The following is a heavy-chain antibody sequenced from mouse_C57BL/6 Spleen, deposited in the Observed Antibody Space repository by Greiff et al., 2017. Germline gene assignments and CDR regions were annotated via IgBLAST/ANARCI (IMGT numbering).Heavy chain of an antibody. CDR1: GYTFTSYW. D-gene: IGHD3-2*02. CDR2: IDPSDSNT. Sequence: QVQLQQPGAELVKPGASVKLSCKASGYTFTSYWMQWVKQRPGQGLEWIGEIDPSDSNTNYTQKFKGKATVTVDTSSSTAYMQLSSLTSEDSAVYYCARDSSGYDYWGQGTTLTVSS. CDR3: ARDSSGYDY. J-gene: IGHJ2*01. V-gene: IGHV1-50*01.